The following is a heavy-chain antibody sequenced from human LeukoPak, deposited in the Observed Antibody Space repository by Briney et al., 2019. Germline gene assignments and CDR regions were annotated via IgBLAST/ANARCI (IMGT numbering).Heavy chain of an antibody. J-gene: IGHJ5*01. V-gene: IGHV5-51*01. CDR1: GYRFTSYW. D-gene: IGHD2-15*01. CDR3: VRTPTCSSGSCYPNWFDS. Sequence: GESLKISFKGPGYRFTSYWIGWVRPMPGKGLEWMGIIYPGDSDTRYSPSFQGQVTISADKSISTAYLQWSSLRASDTAIYYCVRTPTCSSGSCYPNWFDSWGQGTLVTVSS. CDR2: IYPGDSDT.